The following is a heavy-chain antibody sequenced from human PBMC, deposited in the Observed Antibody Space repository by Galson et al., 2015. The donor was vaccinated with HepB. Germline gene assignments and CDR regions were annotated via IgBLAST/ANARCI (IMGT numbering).Heavy chain of an antibody. Sequence: QSGAEVKKPGESLRISCTGSGYSFISYRISWVRQMPGKGLEWMGRIDPSDSYTNYGPSFQGHVTISVDRSISTAYLQWSSLKASDTAIYYCARHGGGGYAFDIWGQGTMVTVSP. CDR2: IDPSDSYT. V-gene: IGHV5-10-1*01. CDR3: ARHGGGGYAFDI. J-gene: IGHJ3*02. CDR1: GYSFISYR. D-gene: IGHD5-24*01.